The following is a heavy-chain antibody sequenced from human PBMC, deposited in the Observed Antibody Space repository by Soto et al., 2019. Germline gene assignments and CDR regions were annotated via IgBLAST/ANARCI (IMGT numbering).Heavy chain of an antibody. CDR1: GYTFTSYD. CDR3: ARGTVEGRPLFSLYYYYYCMDV. Sequence: ASVKVSCKASGYTFTSYDINWVRQATGQGLEWMGWMNPNSGNTGYAQKFQGRVTMTRNTSISTAYMELSSLRSEDTAVYYCARGTVEGRPLFSLYYYYYCMDVWGKGTTVTVSS. J-gene: IGHJ6*03. V-gene: IGHV1-8*01. CDR2: MNPNSGNT. D-gene: IGHD2-21*01.